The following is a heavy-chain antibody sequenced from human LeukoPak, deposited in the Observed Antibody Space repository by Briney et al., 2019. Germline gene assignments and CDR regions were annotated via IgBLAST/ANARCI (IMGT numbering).Heavy chain of an antibody. CDR1: GFTFSSYW. CDR3: AGEGIAAAGTFDY. V-gene: IGHV3-66*01. D-gene: IGHD6-13*01. J-gene: IGHJ4*02. Sequence: GGSLRLSCAASGFTFSSYWMSWVRQAPGKGLEWVSVIYSGGSTYYADSVKGRFTISRDNSKNTLYLQMNSLRAEDTAVYYCAGEGIAAAGTFDYWGQGTLVTVSS. CDR2: IYSGGST.